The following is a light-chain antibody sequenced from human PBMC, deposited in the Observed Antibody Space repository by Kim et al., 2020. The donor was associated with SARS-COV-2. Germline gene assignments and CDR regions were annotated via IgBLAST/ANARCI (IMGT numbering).Light chain of an antibody. CDR3: SSYTSSSTWV. CDR2: DVS. J-gene: IGLJ3*02. Sequence: QSALTQPASVSGSPGQSITISCTGTSSDVGGYEYVSWYQQHPGKAPKLMIYDVSKRPSGVSNRFSGSKSGNTAFLTISGLQAEDETDYYCSSYTSSSTWVFGGGTKLTVL. CDR1: SSDVGGYEY. V-gene: IGLV2-14*01.